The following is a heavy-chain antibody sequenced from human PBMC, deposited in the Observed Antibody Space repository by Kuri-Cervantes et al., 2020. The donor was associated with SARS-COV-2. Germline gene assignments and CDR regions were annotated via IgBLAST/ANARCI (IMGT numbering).Heavy chain of an antibody. CDR1: GYTFTGYY. CDR3: ARYFGFGEFSDYFDY. D-gene: IGHD3-10*01. CDR2: IIPIFGTA. V-gene: IGHV1-69*05. Sequence: SVKVSCKASGYTFTGYYMHWVRQAPGQGLEWMGGIIPIFGTANYAQKFQGRVTITTDESTSTAYMELSSLRSEDTAVYYCARYFGFGEFSDYFDYWGQGTLVTVSS. J-gene: IGHJ4*02.